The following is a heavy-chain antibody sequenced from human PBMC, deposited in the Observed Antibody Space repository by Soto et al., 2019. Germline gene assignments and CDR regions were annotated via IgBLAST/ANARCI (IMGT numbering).Heavy chain of an antibody. Sequence: SETLSLTCTVSGGSISSYYWSWIRQPAGKGLEWIGRIYTSGSTNYNPSLKSRATMSVDTSKNQFSLKLSSVTAADTAVYYCARGVFRYSNLSYYYYYGMDVWGQGTTVTVSS. J-gene: IGHJ6*02. CDR3: ARGVFRYSNLSYYYYYGMDV. D-gene: IGHD4-4*01. CDR1: GGSISSYY. CDR2: IYTSGST. V-gene: IGHV4-4*07.